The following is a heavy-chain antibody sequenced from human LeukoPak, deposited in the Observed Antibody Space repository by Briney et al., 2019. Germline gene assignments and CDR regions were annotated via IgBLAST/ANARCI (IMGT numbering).Heavy chain of an antibody. CDR2: VNGDGGSS. V-gene: IGHV3-43*02. Sequence: PGGSLRLSCAASGFTLDDYAIDWVRQALGEGREWVSVVNGDGGSSFYADSAKGRFTVSRDNSKNSLYLQMNSLRLEDTAFYYCATASQPGTTFDYWGQGTLVTASS. CDR1: GFTLDDYA. D-gene: IGHD1-14*01. CDR3: ATASQPGTTFDY. J-gene: IGHJ4*02.